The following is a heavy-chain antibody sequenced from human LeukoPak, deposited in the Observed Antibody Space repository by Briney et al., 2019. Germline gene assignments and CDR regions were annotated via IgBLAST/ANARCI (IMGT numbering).Heavy chain of an antibody. CDR3: AKDDALIRFND. D-gene: IGHD3-3*01. Sequence: GGSLRLSCAASAFTFSSYGMHWVRQAPGKGLEWVAFIRYDGSNKYYADSVKGRFTVSRDNSKNTLFLQIYSLRAGDTAVYYCAKDDALIRFNDWGQGTLVTVSS. CDR2: IRYDGSNK. CDR1: AFTFSSYG. J-gene: IGHJ4*02. V-gene: IGHV3-30*02.